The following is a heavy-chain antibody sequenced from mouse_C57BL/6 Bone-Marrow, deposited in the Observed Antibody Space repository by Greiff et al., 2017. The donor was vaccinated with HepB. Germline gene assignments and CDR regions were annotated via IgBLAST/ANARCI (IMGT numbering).Heavy chain of an antibody. CDR2: IDPSDSYT. D-gene: IGHD1-1*01. CDR1: GYTFTSYW. J-gene: IGHJ2*01. Sequence: QVQLQQSGAELVKPGASVKLSCKASGYTFTSYWMQWVKQRPGQGLEWIGEIDPSDSYTNYNQKFKGKATLTVDTSSSTAYMQLSSLTSEDSAVYYCARSGDYYGQPDYWGQGTTLTVSS. V-gene: IGHV1-50*01. CDR3: ARSGDYYGQPDY.